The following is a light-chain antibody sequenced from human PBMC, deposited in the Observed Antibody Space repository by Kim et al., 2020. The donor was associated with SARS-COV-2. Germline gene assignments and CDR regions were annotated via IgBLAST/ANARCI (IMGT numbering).Light chain of an antibody. V-gene: IGKV1-39*01. J-gene: IGKJ2*01. Sequence: DIQMTQSPSSLSASVGDRVTITCRASQSISSYLNWYQQKPGKAPKLLIYAASSLQSGAPSRFSGSGSGTDFTLTISSLQPEDFATYYCQQSYSTPLYTFGQGTKLEI. CDR3: QQSYSTPLYT. CDR2: AAS. CDR1: QSISSY.